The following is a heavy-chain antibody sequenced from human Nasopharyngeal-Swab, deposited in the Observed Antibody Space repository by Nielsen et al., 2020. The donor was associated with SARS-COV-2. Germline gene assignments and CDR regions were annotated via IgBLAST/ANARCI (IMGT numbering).Heavy chain of an antibody. V-gene: IGHV4-31*03. CDR1: GDSISSGGYY. CDR3: ARSSNYYYGSGSYFYFDY. D-gene: IGHD3-10*01. J-gene: IGHJ4*02. Sequence: SETLSLTCTVSGDSISSGGYYWSWIRQHPGKGLEWIGYIYNSGSTYYNPSLKSRFTISVDTSKNQFSLKLRSVTAADTAVYYCARSSNYYYGSGSYFYFDYWGQGTLVTVSS. CDR2: IYNSGST.